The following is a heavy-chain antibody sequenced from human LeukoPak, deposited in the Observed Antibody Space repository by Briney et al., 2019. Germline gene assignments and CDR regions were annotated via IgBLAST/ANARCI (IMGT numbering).Heavy chain of an antibody. Sequence: PVKVSCKASGGTFSSYAISWVRQAPGQGLEWMGGIIPIFGTANYAQKFQGRVTITTDESTSTAYMELSSLRSEDTAVYYCARDPLDSGYVIVWGQGTLVTVSS. V-gene: IGHV1-69*05. CDR2: IIPIFGTA. CDR3: ARDPLDSGYVIV. D-gene: IGHD5-12*01. J-gene: IGHJ4*02. CDR1: GGTFSSYA.